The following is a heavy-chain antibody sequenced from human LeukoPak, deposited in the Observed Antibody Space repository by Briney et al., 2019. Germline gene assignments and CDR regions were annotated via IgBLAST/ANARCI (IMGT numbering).Heavy chain of an antibody. CDR3: ARRYSYGYYFDY. CDR1: GFTFSSYG. J-gene: IGHJ4*02. CDR2: IWYDGSNK. Sequence: GGSLRLSCAASGFTFSSYGMHWVRQAPGEGPEWVAIIWYDGSNKYYADSVKGRFTISSDNSKNTLYLQMNSLRAEDTAVYYCARRYSYGYYFDYWGQGTLVTVSS. D-gene: IGHD5-18*01. V-gene: IGHV3-33*01.